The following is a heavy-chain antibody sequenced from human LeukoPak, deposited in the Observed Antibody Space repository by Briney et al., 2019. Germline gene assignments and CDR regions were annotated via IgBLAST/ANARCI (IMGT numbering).Heavy chain of an antibody. CDR1: GGSFSGYY. D-gene: IGHD5-18*01. Sequence: SETLSLTCAVYGGSFSGYYWSWIRQPPGKGLERIGEINHSGSTNYNPSLKSRVTISVDTSKNQFSLKLSSVTAADTAVYYCARGARYSYVFDPWGQGTLVTVSS. V-gene: IGHV4-34*01. CDR2: INHSGST. CDR3: ARGARYSYVFDP. J-gene: IGHJ5*02.